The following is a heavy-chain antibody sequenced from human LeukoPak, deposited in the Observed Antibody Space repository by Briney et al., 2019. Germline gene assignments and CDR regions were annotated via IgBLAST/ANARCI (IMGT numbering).Heavy chain of an antibody. CDR3: ARDYDFWSGGLIDY. D-gene: IGHD3-3*01. V-gene: IGHV1-2*06. CDR1: GYTFIGHF. Sequence: ASVKVSCEASGYTFIGHFLHWVRQAPGQGLEWMGRINPLNGDTDSAQKFQDRISMTRDTSINTAYLELGSLTSDDTAVYFCARDYDFWSGGLIDYWGQGTLVTVS. CDR2: INPLNGDT. J-gene: IGHJ4*02.